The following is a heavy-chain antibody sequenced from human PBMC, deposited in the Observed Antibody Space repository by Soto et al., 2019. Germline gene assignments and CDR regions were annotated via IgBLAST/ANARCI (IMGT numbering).Heavy chain of an antibody. CDR3: ARDHNTDSSGYRSDAFDI. J-gene: IGHJ3*02. V-gene: IGHV4-31*02. CDR1: GFTFSDYY. Sequence: LRLSCAASGFTFSDYYMSWIRQHPGKGLEWIGYIYCSGSTYYNPSLKSRVTISVDTSKNQFSLKLSSVTAADTAVYYCARDHNTDSSGYRSDAFDIWGQGTMVTVSS. CDR2: IYCSGST. D-gene: IGHD3-22*01.